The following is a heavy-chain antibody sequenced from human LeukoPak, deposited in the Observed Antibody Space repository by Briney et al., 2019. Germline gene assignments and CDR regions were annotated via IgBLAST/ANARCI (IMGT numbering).Heavy chain of an antibody. V-gene: IGHV1-69*05. CDR1: GGTFSSYA. CDR3: ASEYYDFWSGYYYYYYMDV. D-gene: IGHD3-3*01. J-gene: IGHJ6*03. CDR2: IIPIFGTA. Sequence: ASVKVSCKASGGTFSSYAISWVRRAPGQGLEWMGRIIPIFGTANYAQKFQGRVTITTDESTSTAYMELSSLRSEDTAVYYCASEYYDFWSGYYYYYYMDVWGKGTTVTVSS.